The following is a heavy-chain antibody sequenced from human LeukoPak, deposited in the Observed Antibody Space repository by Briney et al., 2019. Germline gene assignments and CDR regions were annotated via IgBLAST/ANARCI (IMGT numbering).Heavy chain of an antibody. Sequence: SETLSLTCTVSGGSISSRSYYWGWIRQPPGKGLEWIGSIYYSGSTYYNPSLQSRVTISEDTSKNQFSLKLNSVTAADTAVYYCAKDRISRQLFGYYFDYWGQGTLVTVSS. CDR3: AKDRISRQLFGYYFDY. D-gene: IGHD3-10*02. J-gene: IGHJ4*02. V-gene: IGHV4-39*02. CDR1: GGSISSRSYY. CDR2: IYYSGST.